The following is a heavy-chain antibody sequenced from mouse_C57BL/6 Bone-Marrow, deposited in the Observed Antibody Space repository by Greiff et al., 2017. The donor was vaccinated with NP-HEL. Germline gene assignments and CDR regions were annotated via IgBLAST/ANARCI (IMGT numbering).Heavy chain of an antibody. V-gene: IGHV14-3*01. CDR3: ALMGGHWYFDV. Sequence: EVQLQQSVAELVRPGASVKLSCTASGFNIKNTYMPWVKQRPEQGLEWIGRIDPANGNTKYAPKFQGKATITADTASNTACLQLSSLTSEDTAIYYCALMGGHWYFDVWGTGTTVTVSS. J-gene: IGHJ1*03. D-gene: IGHD1-1*02. CDR2: IDPANGNT. CDR1: GFNIKNTY.